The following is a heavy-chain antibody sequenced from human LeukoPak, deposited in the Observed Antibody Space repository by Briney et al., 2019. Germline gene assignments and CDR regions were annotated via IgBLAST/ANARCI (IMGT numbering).Heavy chain of an antibody. CDR2: IIPIFGTA. CDR3: ASRYCSSTSCYYAFDI. J-gene: IGHJ3*02. D-gene: IGHD2-2*01. Sequence: ASVKVSCKASGGTFSSYAISWVRQAPEQGLEWMGGIIPIFGTANYAQKFQGRVTITTDESTSTAYMELSSLRSEDTAVYYCASRYCSSTSCYYAFDIWGQGTMVTVSS. V-gene: IGHV1-69*05. CDR1: GGTFSSYA.